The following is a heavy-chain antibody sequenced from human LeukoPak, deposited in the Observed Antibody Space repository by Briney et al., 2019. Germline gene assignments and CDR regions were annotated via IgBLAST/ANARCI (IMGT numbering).Heavy chain of an antibody. CDR2: ISSSSSTI. CDR1: GFIFSQYS. CDR3: AREEAYGTLS. Sequence: GGSLRLSCAASGFIFSQYSMNWVRQAPGKGLEWVSYISSSSSTIYYADSVKGRFTISRDNAKNSLYLQMNSLRDEDTAVYYCAREEAYGTLSWGQGTLVTVSS. D-gene: IGHD4-17*01. J-gene: IGHJ5*02. V-gene: IGHV3-48*02.